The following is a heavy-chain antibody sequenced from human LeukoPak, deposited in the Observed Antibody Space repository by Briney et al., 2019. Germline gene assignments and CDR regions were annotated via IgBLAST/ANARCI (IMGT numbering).Heavy chain of an antibody. CDR1: GFTFSSYA. J-gene: IGHJ4*02. Sequence: PGGSLRLSCAASGFTFSSYAMSWVRQAPGKGLEWVSATSGSGGSTYYADSVKGRFTISRDNSKNTLYLQMNSLRAEDTAVYYCAKAPPWIQQGDPLVYWGQGTLVTVSS. V-gene: IGHV3-23*01. CDR2: TSGSGGST. CDR3: AKAPPWIQQGDPLVY. D-gene: IGHD5-18*01.